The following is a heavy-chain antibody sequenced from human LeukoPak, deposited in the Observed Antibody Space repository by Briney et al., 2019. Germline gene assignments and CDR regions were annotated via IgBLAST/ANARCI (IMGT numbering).Heavy chain of an antibody. V-gene: IGHV4-34*01. D-gene: IGHD3-16*02. CDR2: INHSGST. CDR1: GGSFSGYY. J-gene: IGHJ3*02. Sequence: SETLSLTCAVYGGSFSGYYWSWIRQPPGKGLEWIGEINHSGSTNYNPSLKSRVTISVDTSKNQFSLKLSSVTAADTAVYYCASIEAEDAFDIWGQGAMVTVSS. CDR3: ASIEAEDAFDI.